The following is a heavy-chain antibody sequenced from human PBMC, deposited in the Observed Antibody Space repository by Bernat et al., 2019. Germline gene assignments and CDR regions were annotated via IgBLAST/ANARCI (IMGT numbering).Heavy chain of an antibody. CDR3: ATYHPFHY. V-gene: IGHV3-7*03. J-gene: IGHJ4*02. D-gene: IGHD1-14*01. CDR2: IKPDGSEK. Sequence: EVQLVDSGGGLVQPGGSLRLSCAASGFTFTSYWMSWVRQAPGKGLEWVATIKPDGSEKYYVDSVKGRFTISRDNAENSLYLQMNGLRAEDTAVYYCATYHPFHYWGQGTLVTVSS. CDR1: GFTFTSYW.